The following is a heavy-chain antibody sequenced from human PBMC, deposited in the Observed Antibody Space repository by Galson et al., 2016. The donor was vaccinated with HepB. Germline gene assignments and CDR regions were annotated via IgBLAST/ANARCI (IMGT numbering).Heavy chain of an antibody. CDR2: ITYDGIDK. D-gene: IGHD2-21*02. Sequence: SLRLSCAASGFTFRNYAMHWVRQAPGKGLEWVAVITYDGIDKHADSVKGRFTISRDNSKNILYLQMNSLRAEDTAVYYCARAHGWGGDCYSCRDYWGQGTQVTVSS. CDR3: ARAHGWGGDCYSCRDY. V-gene: IGHV3-30-3*01. J-gene: IGHJ4*02. CDR1: GFTFRNYA.